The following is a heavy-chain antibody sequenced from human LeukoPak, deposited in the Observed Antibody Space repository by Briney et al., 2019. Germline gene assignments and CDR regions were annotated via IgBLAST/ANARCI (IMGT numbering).Heavy chain of an antibody. Sequence: PGGSQRLSCAASGFTFSSYWMSWVRQAPGKGLEWVANIKQDGSEENFVDSVKGRFTISRDNAKKSLYLQMNSLRAEDTAVYYCARGSSAGASLRHDYWGQGTLVTVSS. V-gene: IGHV3-7*01. J-gene: IGHJ4*02. CDR2: IKQDGSEE. CDR3: ARGSSAGASLRHDY. D-gene: IGHD1-26*01. CDR1: GFTFSSYW.